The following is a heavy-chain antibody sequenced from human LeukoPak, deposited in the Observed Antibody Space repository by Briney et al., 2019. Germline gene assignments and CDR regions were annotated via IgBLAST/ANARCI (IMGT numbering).Heavy chain of an antibody. CDR1: GFTFSSYW. Sequence: GGSLRLSCAASGFTFSSYWIHWVRQVPGKGLVWVSRIKDGGTTTDYADSVKGRFTISRDDAKNTLYLQMNSLRAEDTAVYYCARWGGTRQYYFDYWGQGTLVTVSS. V-gene: IGHV3-74*01. D-gene: IGHD1-1*01. CDR2: IKDGGTTT. J-gene: IGHJ4*02. CDR3: ARWGGTRQYYFDY.